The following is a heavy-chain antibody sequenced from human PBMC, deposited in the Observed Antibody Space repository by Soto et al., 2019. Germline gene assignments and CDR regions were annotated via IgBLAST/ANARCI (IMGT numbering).Heavy chain of an antibody. CDR1: GFSLTTSGVG. CDR2: IYWDDDK. D-gene: IGHD3-3*01. CDR3: AHRILRTVFGLVTTTAIYFDF. Sequence: QITLNESGPTVVNPAETLTLTCTFTGFSLTTSGVGVGWIRQSPGKAPEWLALIYWDDDKRYSASLKSRLTITKDTSKNQVVLTMASVDPADTAIYYCAHRILRTVFGLVTTTAIYFDFWGQGTPVVVSS. J-gene: IGHJ4*02. V-gene: IGHV2-5*02.